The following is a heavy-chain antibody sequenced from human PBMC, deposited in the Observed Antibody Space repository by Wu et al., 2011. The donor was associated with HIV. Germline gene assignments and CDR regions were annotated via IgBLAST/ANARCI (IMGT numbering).Heavy chain of an antibody. D-gene: IGHD2-21*02. Sequence: QVQLVQSGAELKKPGASVKVSCEASGYSFTDHHIHWVRQAPGQGLEWLGWMNPNNGDTAYAQTFLGRVTMTRDTSITTAYMELSGLTSDDTAVYYCARDAGLPGDPWGQGTLVTVSS. CDR3: ARDAGLPGDP. J-gene: IGHJ5*02. CDR2: MNPNNGDT. V-gene: IGHV1-2*02. CDR1: GYSFTDHH.